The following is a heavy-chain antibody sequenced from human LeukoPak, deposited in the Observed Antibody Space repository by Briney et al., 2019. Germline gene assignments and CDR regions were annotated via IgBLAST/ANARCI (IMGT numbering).Heavy chain of an antibody. CDR1: GFTFSSYA. J-gene: IGHJ4*02. V-gene: IGHV3-48*02. CDR3: ARDHDWAFAL. CDR2: INHDAEMI. Sequence: PGGSLRLSCAASGFTFSSYAMHWVRQAPGKGREWIAYINHDAEMIFYPDFVKGRFTISRDNAKKSLYLQMNALRYEDTALYYCARDHDWAFALWGQGPLVTVSS. D-gene: IGHD3-9*01.